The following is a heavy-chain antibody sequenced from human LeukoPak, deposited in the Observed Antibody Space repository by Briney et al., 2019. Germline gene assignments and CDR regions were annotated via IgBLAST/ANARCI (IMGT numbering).Heavy chain of an antibody. CDR1: GLTFGNYG. CDR3: AEVESSYCRI. D-gene: IGHD3-10*01. CDR2: IGGGGYTT. J-gene: IGHJ4*02. Sequence: GGSLRLSCVASGLTFGNYGMNWVRQAPGKGLEWVSSIGGGGYTTYYADSVRGRFTISRDNSKNSMYLQMSSLRAEDTAIYYCAEVESSYCRIWGQGTLVTASS. V-gene: IGHV3-23*01.